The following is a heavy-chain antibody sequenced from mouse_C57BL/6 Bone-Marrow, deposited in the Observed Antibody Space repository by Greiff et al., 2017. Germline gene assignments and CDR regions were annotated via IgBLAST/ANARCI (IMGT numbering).Heavy chain of an antibody. CDR2: IYPGDGDT. D-gene: IGHD3-2*02. J-gene: IGHJ3*01. CDR1: GYAFSSYW. V-gene: IGHV1-80*01. CDR3: ARRQLRLPWFAY. Sequence: QVQLQQSGAELVKPGASVQISCKASGYAFSSYWMNWVKQRPGKGLEWIGQIYPGDGDTNYNGKFKGKATLTADKSSSTAYMQLSSLTSEDSAVYFCARRQLRLPWFAYWGQGTLVTVSA.